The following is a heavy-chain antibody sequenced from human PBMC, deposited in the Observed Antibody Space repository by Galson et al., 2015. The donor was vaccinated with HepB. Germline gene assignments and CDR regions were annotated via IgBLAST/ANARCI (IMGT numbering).Heavy chain of an antibody. V-gene: IGHV3-11*06. J-gene: IGHJ4*02. CDR1: GFTFSDYY. CDR2: ISSSSSYT. CDR3: ARTYDRWGFGFGF. Sequence: SLRLSCAASGFTFSDYYMSWIRQAPGKGLEWVSYISSSSSYTNYADSVKGRFTISRDNAKNSLYLQMNSLRAEDTAVYYCARTYDRWGFGFGFWGQGTLVTVSS. D-gene: IGHD3-22*01.